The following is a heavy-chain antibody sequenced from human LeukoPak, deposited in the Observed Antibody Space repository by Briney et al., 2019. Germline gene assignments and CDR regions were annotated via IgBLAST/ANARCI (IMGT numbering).Heavy chain of an antibody. D-gene: IGHD3-10*01. CDR1: GYSISSGYY. J-gene: IGHJ4*02. V-gene: IGHV4-38-2*02. CDR3: AREVVKDYYGSGRHTSGYFDY. Sequence: RSSETLSLTCTVSGYSISSGYYWGWIRQPPGKGLEWIGSIYHSGSTYYNPSLKSRVTISVDTSKNQFSLKLSSVTAADTAVYYCAREVVKDYYGSGRHTSGYFDYWGQGTLVTVSS. CDR2: IYHSGST.